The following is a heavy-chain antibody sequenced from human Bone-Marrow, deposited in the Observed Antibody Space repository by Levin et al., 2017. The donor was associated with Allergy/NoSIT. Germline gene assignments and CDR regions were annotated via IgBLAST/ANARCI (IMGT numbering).Heavy chain of an antibody. CDR1: GFSISEYA. V-gene: IGHV3-23*01. CDR2: ITGGGFNK. J-gene: IGHJ3*01. Sequence: PGESLKISCAVSGFSISEYAMAWVRQAPGKGLEWVSEITGGGFNKYYGDSVKGRFTVSKDDSKDMLDSDLSSLRVEDTAVYYCAKKQGGTSGFSFDVWGQDTMVTVSS. D-gene: IGHD1-14*01. CDR3: AKKQGGTSGFSFDV.